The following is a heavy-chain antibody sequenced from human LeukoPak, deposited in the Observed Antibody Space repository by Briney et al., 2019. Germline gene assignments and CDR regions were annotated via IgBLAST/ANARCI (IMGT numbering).Heavy chain of an antibody. CDR3: ARDRPESGYDNDY. CDR1: GLTVSRTH. Sequence: GGSLRLSCAASGLTVSRTHMSWVRQAPGKGLEWLSYITSTSSTIFYADSVKGRFTISRDNAKNSLYLQMNSLRAEDTAVYYCARDRPESGYDNDYWGQGTLVTVSS. V-gene: IGHV3-48*04. CDR2: ITSTSSTI. D-gene: IGHD5-12*01. J-gene: IGHJ4*02.